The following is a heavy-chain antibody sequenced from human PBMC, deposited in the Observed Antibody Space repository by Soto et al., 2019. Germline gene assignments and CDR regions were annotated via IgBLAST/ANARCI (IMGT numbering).Heavy chain of an antibody. CDR1: SGSISSSNW. CDR3: ASGGEGYCSGGSCYRYDAFDI. Sequence: QVQLQESGPGLVKPSGTLSLTCAVSSGSISSSNWWSWVRQPPGKGLEWIGEIYHSGSTNYNPSRKSRVTISVDKSKNQFSLKLSSVTAADTAVYYCASGGEGYCSGGSCYRYDAFDIWGQGTMVTVSS. D-gene: IGHD2-15*01. J-gene: IGHJ3*02. V-gene: IGHV4-4*02. CDR2: IYHSGST.